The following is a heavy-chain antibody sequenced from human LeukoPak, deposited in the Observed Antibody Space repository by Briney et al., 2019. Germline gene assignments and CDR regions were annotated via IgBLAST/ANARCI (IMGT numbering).Heavy chain of an antibody. V-gene: IGHV4-38-2*02. CDR3: ARVQAAGGNDY. CDR2: IYHSGST. Sequence: SETLSLTCTVSGYSISSGYYWDWIRQPPGKGLEWIGSIYHSGSTYYNPSLKSRVTISVDTSKKQFSLKLSSVTAADTAVYYCARVQAAGGNDYWGQGTLVTVSS. D-gene: IGHD6-13*01. J-gene: IGHJ4*02. CDR1: GYSISSGYY.